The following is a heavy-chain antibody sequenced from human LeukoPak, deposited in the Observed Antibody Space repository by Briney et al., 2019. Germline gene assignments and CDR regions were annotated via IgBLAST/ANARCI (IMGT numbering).Heavy chain of an antibody. J-gene: IGHJ5*02. D-gene: IGHD3-10*01. CDR3: VKDRGYYGSGSPEWVFAP. CDR1: GFSFSSYG. CDR2: ISYDGSNQ. Sequence: GRSLILLCAASGFSFSSYGMHWVRQAPGKGLEWVAVISYDGSNQYYADSMKGRFTIARDNSKNTLYLQMNSLRAEDTAVYYCVKDRGYYGSGSPEWVFAPWGQGTLVTVSS. V-gene: IGHV3-30*18.